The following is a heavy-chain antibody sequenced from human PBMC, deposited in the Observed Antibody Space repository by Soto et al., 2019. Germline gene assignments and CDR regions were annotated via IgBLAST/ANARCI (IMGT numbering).Heavy chain of an antibody. CDR2: ITSSSNYI. CDR3: GRDTNFYASGSGVDY. Sequence: EVQLVESGGGLVEPGGSLRLSCAASGFTFSTYSTNWVRQAPGKGLEWVSSITSSSNYIYYTDSVEGRFTISRDNAKSSLYLQMNSLRVEDTAVYYCGRDTNFYASGSGVDYWGQGTLVTVSS. D-gene: IGHD3-10*01. CDR1: GFTFSTYS. J-gene: IGHJ4*02. V-gene: IGHV3-21*01.